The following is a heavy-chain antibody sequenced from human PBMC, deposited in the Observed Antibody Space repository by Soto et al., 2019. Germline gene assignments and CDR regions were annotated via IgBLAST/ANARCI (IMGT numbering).Heavy chain of an antibody. J-gene: IGHJ4*02. CDR3: AKRGGYYYGYYFDY. D-gene: IGHD3-22*01. CDR2: ISYDGSNK. Sequence: PGGSLRLSCAASGFTFSSYGMHWVRQAPGKGLEWVAVISYDGSNKYYADSVKGRFTISRDNSKNTLYLQMNSLRAEDTAVYYCAKRGGYYYGYYFDYWGQGTLVTVSS. CDR1: GFTFSSYG. V-gene: IGHV3-30*18.